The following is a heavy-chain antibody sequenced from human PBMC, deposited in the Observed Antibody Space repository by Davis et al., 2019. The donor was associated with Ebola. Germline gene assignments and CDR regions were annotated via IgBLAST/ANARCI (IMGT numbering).Heavy chain of an antibody. Sequence: GESLKTSCAVSGFTFSDHYMDWVRQAPGKGLEWVGRTRNKAKSYTTEYDASVKGRFSISSDDSKNSLHLQMSGLKTEDTAVYYCACRGGWPRDYFDVWGRGTLVTVSS. D-gene: IGHD1-26*01. V-gene: IGHV3-72*01. CDR3: ACRGGWPRDYFDV. CDR2: TRNKAKSYTT. CDR1: GFTFSDHY. J-gene: IGHJ2*01.